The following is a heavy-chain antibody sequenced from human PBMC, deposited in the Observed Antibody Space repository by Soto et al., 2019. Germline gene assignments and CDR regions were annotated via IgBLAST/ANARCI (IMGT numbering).Heavy chain of an antibody. CDR1: GFTFSSYA. CDR3: ARTLDAVAGTGYFDY. V-gene: IGHV3-30-3*01. Sequence: ESGGGVVQPGRSLRLSCAASGFTFSSYAMHWVRQAPGKGLEWVAVISYDGSNKYYADSVKGRFTISRDNSKNTLYLQMNSLRAEDTAVYYCARTLDAVAGTGYFDYWGQGTLVTVSS. D-gene: IGHD6-19*01. CDR2: ISYDGSNK. J-gene: IGHJ4*02.